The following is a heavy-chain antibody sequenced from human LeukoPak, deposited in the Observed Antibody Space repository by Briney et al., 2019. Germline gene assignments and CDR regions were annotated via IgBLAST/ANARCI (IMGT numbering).Heavy chain of an antibody. Sequence: GSLRLSCAASGFTFSSYGMHWVRQAPGKGLEWVAVIWYDGSNKYYADSVKGRFTISRDNSKNTLYLQMNSLRAEDTAVYYCARGIGSGSYYPFDYWGQGTLVTVSS. D-gene: IGHD3-10*01. J-gene: IGHJ4*02. CDR2: IWYDGSNK. CDR3: ARGIGSGSYYPFDY. V-gene: IGHV3-33*01. CDR1: GFTFSSYG.